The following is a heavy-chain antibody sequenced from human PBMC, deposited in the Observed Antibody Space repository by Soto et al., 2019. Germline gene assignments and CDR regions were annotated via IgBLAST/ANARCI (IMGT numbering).Heavy chain of an antibody. CDR1: CGSISSYY. V-gene: IGHV4-59*07. CDR2: IYYGGSI. D-gene: IGHD3-22*01. Sequence: ADTLSLTLTVSCGSISSYYCIWSLPPPGKGLEWIGYIYYGGSINYNPSLKSRVIISVDTAKNQFSLRLSSVTAADTAVYYCTGAYYDINGYSLEPWGQGTSVTVSS. J-gene: IGHJ5*02. CDR3: TGAYYDINGYSLEP.